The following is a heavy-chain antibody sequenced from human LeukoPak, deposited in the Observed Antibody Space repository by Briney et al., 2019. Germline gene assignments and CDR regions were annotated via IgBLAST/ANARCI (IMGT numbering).Heavy chain of an antibody. CDR3: AKAPLWFGEGYFDY. J-gene: IGHJ4*02. D-gene: IGHD3-10*01. CDR2: ISGSGGST. Sequence: GGSLRLSCAASGFTFSTYAVNWVRQAPGKGLEWVSTISGSGGSTYYADSVKGRFTISRDNSKNTLYLQMNSLRAEDTAVYYCAKAPLWFGEGYFDYWGQGTLVTVSS. CDR1: GFTFSTYA. V-gene: IGHV3-23*01.